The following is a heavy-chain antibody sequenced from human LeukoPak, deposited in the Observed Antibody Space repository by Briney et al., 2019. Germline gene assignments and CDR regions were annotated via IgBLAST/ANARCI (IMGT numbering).Heavy chain of an antibody. V-gene: IGHV1-69-2*01. J-gene: IGHJ4*02. CDR3: ATGDLVVPAN. Sequence: ASVKVSCKVSGYTFTDYYMHWVQQAPGKGLEWMGLVDPEDGETIYAGKFQGRVTITADTSTDTAYMELSSLRSEDTAVYYCATGDLVVPANWGQGTLVTVSS. CDR2: VDPEDGET. CDR1: GYTFTDYY. D-gene: IGHD2-2*01.